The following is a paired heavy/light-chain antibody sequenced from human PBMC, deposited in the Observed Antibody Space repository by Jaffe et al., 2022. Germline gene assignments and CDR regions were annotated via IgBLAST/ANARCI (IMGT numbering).Heavy chain of an antibody. CDR3: ARGVSGPNIISRETIENYYHIDV. Sequence: QVQLQESGPGLVKPSQTLSLTCSVSGASISSSSYYWSWIRQPAGKGLEWIGRLYARGSTNYNPSLKSRITISADTSRNQFSLRLNSVTAADTAVYYCARGVSGPNIISRETIENYYHIDVWGKGTTVTVSS. CDR1: GASISSSSYY. J-gene: IGHJ6*03. D-gene: IGHD2-15*01. CDR2: LYARGST. V-gene: IGHV4-61*02.
Light chain of an antibody. J-gene: IGKJ1*01. CDR3: HQYYTAPPT. Sequence: DIVMTQSPDSLAVSLGERATINCKSSQSVLSSSDSKKYIAWYQQKPRQPPKLLIYWASTRESGVPDRFSGSGSGTDFTLTISSLQAEDVAVYFCHQYYTAPPTFGRGTKVEIK. CDR1: QSVLSSSDSKKY. V-gene: IGKV4-1*01. CDR2: WAS.